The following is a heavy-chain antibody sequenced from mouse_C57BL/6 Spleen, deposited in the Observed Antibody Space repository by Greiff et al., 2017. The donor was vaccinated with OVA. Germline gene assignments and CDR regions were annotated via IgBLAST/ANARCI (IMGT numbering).Heavy chain of an antibody. D-gene: IGHD1-1*01. Sequence: QVQLQQSGPELVKPGASVKISCKASGYAFSSSWMNWVKQRPGKGLEWIRRIYPGDGDTNYNGKFKGKATLTADKSSSTAYMQLSSLTSEDSAVYFCANYYGSSSYAMDYWGQGTSVTVSS. CDR3: ANYYGSSSYAMDY. J-gene: IGHJ4*01. CDR1: GYAFSSSW. CDR2: IYPGDGDT. V-gene: IGHV1-82*01.